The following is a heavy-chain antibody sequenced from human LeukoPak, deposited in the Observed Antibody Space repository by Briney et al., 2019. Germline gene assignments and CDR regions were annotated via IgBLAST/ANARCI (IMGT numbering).Heavy chain of an antibody. CDR3: ARDRSGGVGVNAFDI. CDR1: GGSISSSSYY. D-gene: IGHD1-26*01. J-gene: IGHJ3*02. Sequence: SETLSLTCTVSGGSISSSSYYWGWIRQPPGKGLECIGSIYYSGSTYYNPSLKSRVTISVDTSKNQFSLKLSSVTAADTAVYYCARDRSGGVGVNAFDIWGQGTMVTVSS. V-gene: IGHV4-39*07. CDR2: IYYSGST.